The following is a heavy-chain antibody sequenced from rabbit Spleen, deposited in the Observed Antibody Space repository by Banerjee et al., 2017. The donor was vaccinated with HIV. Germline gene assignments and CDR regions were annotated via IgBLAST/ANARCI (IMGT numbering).Heavy chain of an antibody. V-gene: IGHV1S40*01. D-gene: IGHD1-1*01. CDR1: GFSFSSGYF. Sequence: QSLEESGGDLVKPGASLTLTCTASGFSFSSGYFICWVRQAPGKRPEWIACIGASGGSTWYASWAKGRFTISRTSSTTVTLQMTSLTAADTATYLCAKTDTNSGGWLYLPLWGQGTLVTVS. J-gene: IGHJ3*01. CDR2: IGASGGST. CDR3: AKTDTNSGGWLYLPL.